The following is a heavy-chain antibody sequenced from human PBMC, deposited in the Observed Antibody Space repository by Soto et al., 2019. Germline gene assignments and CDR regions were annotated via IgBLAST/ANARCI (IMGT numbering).Heavy chain of an antibody. J-gene: IGHJ6*02. Sequence: QVQLVESGGGLVKPGGSLRLSCAASGFTFSDYYMSWIRQAPGKGLEWVSYISSSSSYTNYADSVKGRFTISRDNAKNSLYLQMNSLRAEDMAVYYCARDEYCSSTSCNYYGMDVWGQGTTVTVSS. CDR3: ARDEYCSSTSCNYYGMDV. D-gene: IGHD2-2*01. CDR2: ISSSSSYT. V-gene: IGHV3-11*06. CDR1: GFTFSDYY.